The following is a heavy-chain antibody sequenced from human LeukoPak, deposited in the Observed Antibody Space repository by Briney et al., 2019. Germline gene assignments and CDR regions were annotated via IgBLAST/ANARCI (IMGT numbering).Heavy chain of an antibody. V-gene: IGHV3-7*02. CDR1: GFTFSSYW. CDR2: IKQDGSEK. J-gene: IGHJ4*02. CDR3: ARARYDSSGFYVYFDF. Sequence: GGSLRLSCAASGFTFSSYWMSWVRQAPGKGLEWVANIKQDGSEKYYVDSVKGRFTISRDNAKNSLYLQMNSLRAEDTAVYYRARARYDSSGFYVYFDFWGQGTLVIVSS. D-gene: IGHD3-22*01.